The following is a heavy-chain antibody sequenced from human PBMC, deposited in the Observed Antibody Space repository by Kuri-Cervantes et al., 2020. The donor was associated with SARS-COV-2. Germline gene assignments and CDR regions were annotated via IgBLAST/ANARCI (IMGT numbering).Heavy chain of an antibody. D-gene: IGHD3-10*01. CDR2: ISSSSSQR. Sequence: GGSLRLSCAASGFTFSTYSMTWVRQAPGKGLEWVSSISSSSSQRYYVDSVKGRFTISRDNAKNSLYLQMNSLRAEDTAVYYCARDSGFAPFDYWGQGTLVTVSS. V-gene: IGHV3-21*01. CDR3: ARDSGFAPFDY. CDR1: GFTFSTYS. J-gene: IGHJ4*02.